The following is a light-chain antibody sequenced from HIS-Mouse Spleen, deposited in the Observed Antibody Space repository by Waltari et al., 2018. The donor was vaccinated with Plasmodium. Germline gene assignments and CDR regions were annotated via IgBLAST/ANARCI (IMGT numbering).Light chain of an antibody. V-gene: IGKV3-15*01. CDR1: QRVSSN. Sequence: EIVMTQSPATLSVSPGERATLSCRASQRVSSNLAWYQQKPGQAPRHLIYGASTRATGIPARFSGSGSWTEFTLTISSLQSEDFAVYYCQQYNNWSFTFGPGTKVDIK. CDR3: QQYNNWSFT. CDR2: GAS. J-gene: IGKJ3*01.